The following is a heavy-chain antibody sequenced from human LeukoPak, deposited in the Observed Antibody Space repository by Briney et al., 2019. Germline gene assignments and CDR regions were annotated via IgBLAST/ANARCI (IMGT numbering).Heavy chain of an antibody. CDR2: IYSGGST. Sequence: AGGSLRLSCAASGFTVSSNYMSWVRQAPGKGLEWVSVIYSGGSTYYADSVKGRFTISRDTAKNTLYLQMNSLRAEDTAIYYCARALTNGTVRGFDFWGQGALVTVSS. J-gene: IGHJ4*02. V-gene: IGHV3-66*01. CDR3: ARALTNGTVRGFDF. D-gene: IGHD2-8*01. CDR1: GFTVSSNY.